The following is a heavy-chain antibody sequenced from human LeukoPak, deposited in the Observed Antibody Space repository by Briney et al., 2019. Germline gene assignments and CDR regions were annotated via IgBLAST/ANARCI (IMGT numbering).Heavy chain of an antibody. Sequence: GGSLRLSCAASGFTFSSYGMHGVRQAPGKGLEWVAVISVEGSNKYYADSVRGRFTISRDNYKNTVYLQMNRLRADETAVYYCAKDIDQNPSSEMYYFDYWGQGTMVTVS. D-gene: IGHD5-24*01. CDR2: ISVEGSNK. CDR3: AKDIDQNPSSEMYYFDY. J-gene: IGHJ4*02. V-gene: IGHV3-30*18. CDR1: GFTFSSYG.